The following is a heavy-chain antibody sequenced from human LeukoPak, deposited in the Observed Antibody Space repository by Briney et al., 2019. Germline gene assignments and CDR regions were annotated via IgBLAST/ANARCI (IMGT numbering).Heavy chain of an antibody. V-gene: IGHV3-11*01. Sequence: GGSLRLSCAASGFTFSDYYMSWIRQAPGKGLEWVSYISSSGSTIYYADSVKGRFTISRDNAKNSLYLQMNSLRAEDTALYYCAKDRVAGLRLDAFDIWGQGTMVTVSS. CDR1: GFTFSDYY. CDR3: AKDRVAGLRLDAFDI. J-gene: IGHJ3*02. CDR2: ISSSGSTI. D-gene: IGHD6-19*01.